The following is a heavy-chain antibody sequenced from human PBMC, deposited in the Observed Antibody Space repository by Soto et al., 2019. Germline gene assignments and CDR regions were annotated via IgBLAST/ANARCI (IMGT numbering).Heavy chain of an antibody. D-gene: IGHD3-22*01. CDR1: GGTFSSYA. CDR2: IIPIFGTA. J-gene: IGHJ4*02. Sequence: QVQLVQSGAEVKKPGSSVKVSCKASGGTFSSYAISWVRQAPGQGLEWMGGIIPIFGTANYAQKFQGRVTITADESTSTAYMELSSLRSEDPAVFYCARARSNYYDSSGYYYFDYWGQGTLVTVSS. CDR3: ARARSNYYDSSGYYYFDY. V-gene: IGHV1-69*01.